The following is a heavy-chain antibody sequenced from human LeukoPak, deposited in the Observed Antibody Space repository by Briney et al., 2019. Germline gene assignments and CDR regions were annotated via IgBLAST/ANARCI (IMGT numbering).Heavy chain of an antibody. CDR2: IYTSGST. CDR1: GGSISSYY. Sequence: PSETLSLTCTVSGGSISSYYWSWIRQPAGKGLEWIGRIYTSGSTNYNPSLKSRVTISVDTSKNQFSLKLSSVTAADTAVYYCARHAYLSGYSSGWYSGWFDPWGQGTLVTVSS. CDR3: ARHAYLSGYSSGWYSGWFDP. V-gene: IGHV4-4*07. D-gene: IGHD6-19*01. J-gene: IGHJ5*02.